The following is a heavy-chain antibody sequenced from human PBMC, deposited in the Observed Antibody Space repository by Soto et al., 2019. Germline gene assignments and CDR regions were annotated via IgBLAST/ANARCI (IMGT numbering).Heavy chain of an antibody. CDR3: ARDSTGTTPDY. CDR1: GFTFSDYY. D-gene: IGHD1-7*01. V-gene: IGHV3-11*06. CDR2: ISSSSSYT. Sequence: TGGSLRLSCAASGFTFSDYYMSWIRQAPGKGLEWVSYISSSSSYTNYADSVKGRFTISRDNAKNSLYLQMNSLRAEDTAVYYCARDSTGTTPDYWRQGTLVTVSS. J-gene: IGHJ4*02.